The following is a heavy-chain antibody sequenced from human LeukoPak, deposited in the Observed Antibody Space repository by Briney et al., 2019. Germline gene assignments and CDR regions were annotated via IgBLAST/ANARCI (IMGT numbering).Heavy chain of an antibody. V-gene: IGHV3-23*01. CDR1: GFTFSSHA. D-gene: IGHD2-15*01. Sequence: GGSLILSCDASGFTFSSHAMSWVRQAPGKGLEWVSSISGSGGSTYYADSVKGRFTISRDNSKNTLYLQMNSLRAEDTAVYYCARAGGGWYIWDYWGQGTLVTVSS. CDR3: ARAGGGWYIWDY. J-gene: IGHJ4*02. CDR2: ISGSGGST.